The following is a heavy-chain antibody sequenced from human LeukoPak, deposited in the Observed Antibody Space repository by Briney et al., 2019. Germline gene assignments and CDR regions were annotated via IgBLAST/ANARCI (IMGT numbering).Heavy chain of an antibody. CDR2: IYSSGST. CDR3: ARIRITMVRGAPAGDAFDI. D-gene: IGHD3-10*01. Sequence: SETLSLTCTVSGASISRYYWSWVRQPPGKGLEWIGFIYSSGSTTYNPSLKSRVTMSVDTSKSQFSLNLRSVTAADTAVYYCARIRITMVRGAPAGDAFDIWGQGTMVTVSS. CDR1: GASISRYY. V-gene: IGHV4-59*01. J-gene: IGHJ3*02.